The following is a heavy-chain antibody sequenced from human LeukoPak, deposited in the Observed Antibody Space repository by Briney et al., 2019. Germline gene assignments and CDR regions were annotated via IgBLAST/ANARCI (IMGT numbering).Heavy chain of an antibody. CDR3: AKPSPTAYDSSGYYFDY. V-gene: IGHV3-23*01. CDR1: GFTFRNYG. J-gene: IGHJ4*02. CDR2: ISDSGDDT. D-gene: IGHD3-22*01. Sequence: GALRLSCAASGFTFRNYGMSWVRQAPGKGLEWVSGISDSGDDTYYADSVKGRFTISRDNSKNTLYLQMNSLRAEDTAVYYCAKPSPTAYDSSGYYFDYWGQGTLVTVSS.